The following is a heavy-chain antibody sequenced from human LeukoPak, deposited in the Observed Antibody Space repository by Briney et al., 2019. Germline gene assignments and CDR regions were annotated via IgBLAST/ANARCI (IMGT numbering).Heavy chain of an antibody. J-gene: IGHJ4*02. D-gene: IGHD1-26*01. Sequence: GGSLRLSCAASGFTVSSNYMSWVRQAPGEGLEWVSGIYSGGSTYYADSVKGRFTISRDNSKNTLYLQMNSLRAEDTAVYYCARERGIVGATYFDYWGQGTLVTVSS. CDR2: IYSGGST. CDR3: ARERGIVGATYFDY. V-gene: IGHV3-66*01. CDR1: GFTVSSNY.